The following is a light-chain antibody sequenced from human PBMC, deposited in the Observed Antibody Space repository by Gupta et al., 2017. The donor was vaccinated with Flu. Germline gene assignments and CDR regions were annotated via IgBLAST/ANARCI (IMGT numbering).Light chain of an antibody. CDR3: KQNLSFPQT. V-gene: IGKV2D-29*01. J-gene: IGKJ2*01. CDR2: EVS. CDR1: KVLYRSDKKTY. Sequence: VTPGKPATISNNSRKVLYRSDKKTYLYWYQQKPGQPPQLLIYEVSSRDSGVPDRFSGSGSGTDFTLSISRVEDEDVEVYYCKQNLSFPQTFGQGTKLEI.